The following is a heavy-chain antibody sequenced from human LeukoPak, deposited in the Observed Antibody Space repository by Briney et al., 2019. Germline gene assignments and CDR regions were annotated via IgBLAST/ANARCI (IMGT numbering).Heavy chain of an antibody. CDR1: GYTFTGYY. D-gene: IGHD3-10*01. CDR2: INPNSGGT. J-gene: IGHJ5*02. V-gene: IGHV1-2*06. CDR3: ARVSTMVRGVMTFDP. Sequence: GASVKVSCKASGYTFTGYYMHWVRQAPGQGLEWMGRINPNSGGTNYAQKFQGRVTMTRDTSISTAYMELNRLRSDDTAVYYCARVSTMVRGVMTFDPWGQGTLVTVSS.